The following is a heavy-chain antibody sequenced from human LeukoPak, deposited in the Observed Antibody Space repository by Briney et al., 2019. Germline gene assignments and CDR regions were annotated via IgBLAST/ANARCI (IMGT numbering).Heavy chain of an antibody. CDR2: ISASGGST. CDR3: AKDSVYDYDFDY. V-gene: IGHV3-23*01. CDR1: GFTFSSNA. J-gene: IGHJ4*02. Sequence: GGSLRLSCTASGFTFSSNAMSWVRQAPGKGLEWVSTISASGGSTYYADSVKGRFIISRDNSKNTLYLQMNSLRADDTAVYYCAKDSVYDYDFDYWGQGTLVTVSS. D-gene: IGHD5/OR15-5a*01.